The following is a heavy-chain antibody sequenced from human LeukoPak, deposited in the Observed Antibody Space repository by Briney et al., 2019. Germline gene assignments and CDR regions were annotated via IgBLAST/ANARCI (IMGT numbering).Heavy chain of an antibody. Sequence: SLRLSCAASGFTFDDYAMHWVRQAPGKGLEWVSGISWNSGSIGYADSVKGRFTISRDSSKNTLYLQMTGLREEDTAVYYCARERDTGGYYLGYWGQGTLVTVSS. V-gene: IGHV3-9*01. D-gene: IGHD3-22*01. CDR1: GFTFDDYA. J-gene: IGHJ4*02. CDR2: ISWNSGSI. CDR3: ARERDTGGYYLGY.